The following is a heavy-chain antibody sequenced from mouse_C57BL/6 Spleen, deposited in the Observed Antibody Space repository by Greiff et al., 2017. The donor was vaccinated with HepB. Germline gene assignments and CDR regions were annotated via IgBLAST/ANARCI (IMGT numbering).Heavy chain of an antibody. CDR1: GYSFTSCYF. Sequence: VQLPQSGPGLVKPSQSLSLTCSVTGYSFTSCYFWYCVRQFPGNILEWMGYISYDGSNNYNPSLKNRISITRDTSKNQFFLKLNSVTTEDTATYYCARDGGRAWFAYWGQGTLVTVSA. V-gene: IGHV3-6*01. CDR2: ISYDGSN. CDR3: ARDGGRAWFAY. J-gene: IGHJ3*01.